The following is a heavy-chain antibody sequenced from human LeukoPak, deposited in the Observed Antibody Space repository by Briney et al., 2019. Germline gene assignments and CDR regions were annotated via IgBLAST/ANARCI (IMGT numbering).Heavy chain of an antibody. J-gene: IGHJ4*02. CDR3: ARRAARSPYFDH. Sequence: GGSLRLSCAASGFTFSDYYMSWIRQAPGKGLEWVSYISSSGSTIYYADSVKGRFTISRDNAKNSLYLQMDSLRAEDTAVYYCARRAARSPYFDHWGQGTLVTVSS. D-gene: IGHD6-6*01. V-gene: IGHV3-11*04. CDR2: ISSSGSTI. CDR1: GFTFSDYY.